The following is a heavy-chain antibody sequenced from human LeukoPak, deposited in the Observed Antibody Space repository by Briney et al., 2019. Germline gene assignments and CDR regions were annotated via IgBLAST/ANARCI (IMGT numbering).Heavy chain of an antibody. J-gene: IGHJ3*02. CDR3: ARVGFAEATFAFDI. Sequence: SQTLSLTCTVSGGSVTSGGHYWSWIRQYPGRGLDWLGNIYHSGSTYYNPSLKSRVTISVDTSTNQFSLKLSSVSATDTAVYYCARVGFAEATFAFDIWGQGTLVTVSS. V-gene: IGHV4-31*03. CDR1: GGSVTSGGHY. CDR2: IYHSGST. D-gene: IGHD3-10*01.